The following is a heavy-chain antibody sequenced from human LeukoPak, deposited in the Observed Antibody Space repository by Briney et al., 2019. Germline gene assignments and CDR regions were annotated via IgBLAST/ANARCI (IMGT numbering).Heavy chain of an antibody. J-gene: IGHJ3*02. CDR1: GGSFSGYY. D-gene: IGHD3-22*01. V-gene: IGHV4-34*01. Sequence: SETLSLTCAVYGGSFSGYYWSWIRQPPGKGLEWIGEINHSGSTNYNPSLKSRVTISVDTSKNQFSLKLSSVTAADTAVYYCASPRGLMYYYDSSGYYSNAFDIWGQGTMVTVSS. CDR3: ASPRGLMYYYDSSGYYSNAFDI. CDR2: INHSGST.